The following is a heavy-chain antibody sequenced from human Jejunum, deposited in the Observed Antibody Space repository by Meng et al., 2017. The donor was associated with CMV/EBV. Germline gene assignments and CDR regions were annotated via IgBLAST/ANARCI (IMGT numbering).Heavy chain of an antibody. D-gene: IGHD4-17*01. CDR3: ARDIYGEDDWFDP. CDR1: GYTFTNYG. V-gene: IGHV1-18*01. CDR2: ISTYNGNT. Sequence: SGYTFTNYGVSWVRQVPGQGLEWMGWISTYNGNTKYAEKFQGRVTMSTDTSTRTVYMELRSLRSDDTAVYYCARDIYGEDDWFDPWGLGTLVTVSS. J-gene: IGHJ5*02.